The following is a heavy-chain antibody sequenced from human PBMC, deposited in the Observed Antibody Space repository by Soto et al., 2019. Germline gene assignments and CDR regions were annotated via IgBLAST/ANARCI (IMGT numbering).Heavy chain of an antibody. CDR3: ARASARGRLGYCSSTSCYTNDY. CDR1: GGSFSGYY. Sequence: SETLFLTCAVYGGSFSGYYWSWIRQPPGKGLEWIGEINHSGSTNYNPSLKSRVTISVDTSKNQFSLKLSSVTAADTAVYYCARASARGRLGYCSSTSCYTNDYWGQGTLVTVSS. CDR2: INHSGST. J-gene: IGHJ4*02. D-gene: IGHD2-2*02. V-gene: IGHV4-34*01.